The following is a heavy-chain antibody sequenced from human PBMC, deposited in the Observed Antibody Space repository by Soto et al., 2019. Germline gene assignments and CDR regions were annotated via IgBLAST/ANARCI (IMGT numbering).Heavy chain of an antibody. D-gene: IGHD2-15*01. Sequence: QVQLVQSGAVVKKPGSSVKVSCKASGGTFSSYTISWVRQAPGQGLEWMGRIIPILGIANYAQKFQGRVTLTADKSTSTAYMELSSLRSEDTAVYYCARGGGYCSGGSCYPAHRYFDYWGQGTLVTVSS. CDR2: IIPILGIA. J-gene: IGHJ4*02. CDR1: GGTFSSYT. CDR3: ARGGGYCSGGSCYPAHRYFDY. V-gene: IGHV1-69*02.